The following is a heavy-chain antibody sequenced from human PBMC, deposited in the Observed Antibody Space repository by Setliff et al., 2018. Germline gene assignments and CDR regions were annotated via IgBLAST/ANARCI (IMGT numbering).Heavy chain of an antibody. V-gene: IGHV1-8*02. CDR2: MNPNSANT. Sequence: ASVQVSCKASGYTFSNYDINWVRQGTGQGLEWMGWMNPNSANTGYAQKFQGRVTMTRNTSISTVYMELTSLRYEDMAVYYCARGLRQDRSNSDVFDIWG. CDR3: ARGLRQDRSNSDVFDI. D-gene: IGHD4-4*01. J-gene: IGHJ3*02. CDR1: GYTFSNYD.